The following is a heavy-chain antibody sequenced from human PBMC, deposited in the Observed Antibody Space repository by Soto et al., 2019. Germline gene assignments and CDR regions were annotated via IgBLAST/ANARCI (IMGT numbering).Heavy chain of an antibody. J-gene: IGHJ3*02. Sequence: QVQLQESGPGLVKPSQTLSLTCTVSGGSLSSGDYYWSWIRQPPGKGLEYIGYIYYSGSTYYKPSLKSRVSISIDTSNNHFSLRLSSVTAADTAVYYCARDPSYKEALDIWGQGTMVTVSS. V-gene: IGHV4-30-4*01. CDR1: GGSLSSGDYY. CDR2: IYYSGST. D-gene: IGHD1-1*01. CDR3: ARDPSYKEALDI.